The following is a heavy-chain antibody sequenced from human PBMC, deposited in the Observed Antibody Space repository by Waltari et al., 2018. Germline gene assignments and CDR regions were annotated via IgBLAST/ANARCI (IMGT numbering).Heavy chain of an antibody. V-gene: IGHV1-2*02. CDR3: ATDCRSTSCPPKYFQH. CDR1: GYTFIGHY. CDR2: INPNRGGT. D-gene: IGHD2-2*01. J-gene: IGHJ1*01. Sequence: QVQLVQSGADVKKPGASVTVSCKASGYTFIGHYMHWVRQAPGQGLEWRGWINPNRGGTNYAQKFQGRVTMTRDTSISTAYMELSRLRSDDTAVYYCATDCRSTSCPPKYFQHWGQGTLVTVSS.